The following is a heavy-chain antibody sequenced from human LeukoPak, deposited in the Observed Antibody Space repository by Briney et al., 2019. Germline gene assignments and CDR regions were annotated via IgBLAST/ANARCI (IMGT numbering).Heavy chain of an antibody. CDR1: GGSFSGYY. CDR3: AKQSLLLRGPLLIYYFDF. Sequence: ETLSLTCAVYGGSFSGYYWSWVRQAPGKGLEWVSSISGGDPTTYYADSVKGRFTISRDNSKNTLYLQMNSLRAEDTAIYYCAKQSLLLRGPLLIYYFDFWGQGTLVTVSS. V-gene: IGHV3-23*01. CDR2: ISGGDPTT. D-gene: IGHD3-10*01. J-gene: IGHJ4*02.